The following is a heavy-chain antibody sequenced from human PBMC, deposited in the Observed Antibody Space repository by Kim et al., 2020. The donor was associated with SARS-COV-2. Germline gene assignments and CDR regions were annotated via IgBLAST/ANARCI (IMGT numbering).Heavy chain of an antibody. V-gene: IGHV3-21*01. CDR3: ARGDVGDVGGYYYGMDV. D-gene: IGHD1-26*01. Sequence: VKSRCTISRCNAKNSLYLQLNSLRAEDTAVYYCARGDVGDVGGYYYGMDVWGQGTTVTVSS. J-gene: IGHJ6*02.